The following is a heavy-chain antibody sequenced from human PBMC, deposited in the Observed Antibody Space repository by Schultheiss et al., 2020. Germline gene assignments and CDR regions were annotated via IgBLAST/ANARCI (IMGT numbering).Heavy chain of an antibody. CDR3: ARTHYADYLDY. Sequence: SETLSLTCPVSGGSISSYYWSWIRQPPGKGLEWIGYIYSSGSTNYNPSLKSRVTISVNTSKNQFSLKLSSVTAADTAVYYCARTHYADYLDYWGQGTLVTVSS. V-gene: IGHV4-59*01. D-gene: IGHD3-16*01. CDR1: GGSISSYY. CDR2: IYSSGST. J-gene: IGHJ4*02.